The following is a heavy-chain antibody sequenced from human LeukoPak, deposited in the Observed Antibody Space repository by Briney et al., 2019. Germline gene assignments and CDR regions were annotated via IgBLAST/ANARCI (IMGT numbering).Heavy chain of an antibody. J-gene: IGHJ4*02. CDR1: GFTFSSYW. D-gene: IGHD6-6*01. V-gene: IGHV3-74*01. CDR2: ISPTGSTT. Sequence: GGSLRLSCAASGFTFSSYWMFWVRQAPGKGLVWVSRISPTGSTTSYADSVKGRFTVSRDNAKNTLYLQVNNLRAEDTAVYYCARGPNSNWSGLDFWGQGTLLTVSS. CDR3: ARGPNSNWSGLDF.